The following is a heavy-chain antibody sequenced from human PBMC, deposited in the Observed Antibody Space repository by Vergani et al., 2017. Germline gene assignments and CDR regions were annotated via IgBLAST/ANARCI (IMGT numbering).Heavy chain of an antibody. D-gene: IGHD4-17*01. CDR3: AREGEGATVTTYLYFQH. V-gene: IGHV1-69*04. CDR1: GGTFSSYA. Sequence: QVQLVQSGAEVKKPGSSVKVSCKASGGTFSSYAISWVRQAPGQGREWMGRIIPILGIANYAQKFQGRVTITADKSTSTAYMELSSLRSEDTAVYYCAREGEGATVTTYLYFQHGGRGRLVTVPS. J-gene: IGHJ1*01. CDR2: IIPILGIA.